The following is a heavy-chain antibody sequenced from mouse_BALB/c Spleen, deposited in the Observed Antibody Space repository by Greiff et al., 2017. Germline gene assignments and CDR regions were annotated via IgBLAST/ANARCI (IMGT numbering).Heavy chain of an antibody. CDR2: INPSTGYT. Sequence: VQLQESGAELAKPGASVKMSCKASGYTFTSYWMHWVKQRPGQGLEWIGYINPSTGYTEYNQKFKDKATLTADKSSSTAYMQLSSLTSEDSAVYYCARRGVDGYFDYWGQGTTLTVSS. CDR1: GYTFTSYW. V-gene: IGHV1-7*01. D-gene: IGHD1-1*01. J-gene: IGHJ2*01. CDR3: ARRGVDGYFDY.